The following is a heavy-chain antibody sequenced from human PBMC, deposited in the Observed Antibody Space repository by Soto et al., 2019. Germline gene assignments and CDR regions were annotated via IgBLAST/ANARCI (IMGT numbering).Heavy chain of an antibody. CDR1: GFTFSNYA. Sequence: GGSLRLSCAASGFTFSNYAMTWVRQAPGKGPEWISTINNGGGGTYYADSVKGRFTISRDNSKNTLYLQLNSLRAEDTAVYFVAKERLGRGIDYWGQGILGTVSS. D-gene: IGHD3-10*01. CDR3: AKERLGRGIDY. V-gene: IGHV3-23*01. J-gene: IGHJ4*02. CDR2: INNGGGGT.